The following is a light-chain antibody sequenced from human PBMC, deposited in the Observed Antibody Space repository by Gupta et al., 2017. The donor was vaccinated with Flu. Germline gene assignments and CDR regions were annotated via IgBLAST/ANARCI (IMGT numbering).Light chain of an antibody. J-gene: IGLJ3*02. CDR2: GKN. V-gene: IGLV3-19*01. CDR1: SLRSYY. CDR3: NSRDSSGNHLRV. Sequence: GQTVRITCQGDSLRSYYASWYQQKPGQAPVLVIYGKNNRPSGIPDRFSGSSAGNTASLTITGAQAEDEADYYCNSRDSSGNHLRVFGGGAKL.